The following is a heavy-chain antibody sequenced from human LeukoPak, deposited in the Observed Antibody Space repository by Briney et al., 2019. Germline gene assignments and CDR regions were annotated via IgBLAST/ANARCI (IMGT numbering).Heavy chain of an antibody. CDR3: AKDFVRYNIQFDY. V-gene: IGHV3-23*01. CDR1: GGSISSYY. J-gene: IGHJ4*02. D-gene: IGHD1-1*01. CDR2: ISGGGAGT. Sequence: ETLSLTCTVSGGSISSYYWSWVRQAPGKGLEWVSSISGGGAGTYYADSVRGRFTISRDNSKNTLYLQMNSLRAEDTALYYCAKDFVRYNIQFDYWGQGALVTVSS.